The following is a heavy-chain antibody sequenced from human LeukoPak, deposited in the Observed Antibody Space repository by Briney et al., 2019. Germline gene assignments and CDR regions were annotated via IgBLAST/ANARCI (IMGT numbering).Heavy chain of an antibody. CDR2: ISGSADIT. CDR1: GFIFSNHA. CDR3: AKDLYYFGSGSHDY. Sequence: GGSLRLPCEASGFIFSNHAMYWVRQAPGKGLEWVSGISGSADITDYADSVKGRFTISRDNSKNTLYLQMNSLRAEDTAVYYCAKDLYYFGSGSHDYWGQGTLVTVSS. J-gene: IGHJ4*02. D-gene: IGHD3-10*01. V-gene: IGHV3-23*01.